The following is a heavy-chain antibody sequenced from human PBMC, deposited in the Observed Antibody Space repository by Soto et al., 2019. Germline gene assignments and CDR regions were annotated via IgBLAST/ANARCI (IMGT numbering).Heavy chain of an antibody. D-gene: IGHD4-4*01. CDR3: ARGTADYSNYFDY. CDR2: IYYSGST. J-gene: IGHJ4*02. V-gene: IGHV4-59*01. Sequence: SETLSLTRTVSGGSISSYYWSWIRPPPGKGLEWIGYIYYSGSTNYNPSLKSRVTISVDTSKNQFSLKLSSVTAADTAVYYCARGTADYSNYFDYWGQGTLVTV. CDR1: GGSISSYY.